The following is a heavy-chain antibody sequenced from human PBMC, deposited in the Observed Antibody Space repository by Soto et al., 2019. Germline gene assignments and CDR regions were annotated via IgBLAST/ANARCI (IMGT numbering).Heavy chain of an antibody. CDR3: AKATATGGGAFDI. J-gene: IGHJ3*02. Sequence: GGSLRLSGAASGIICSSYDMRLVRQAPGNGVELVSTILVDGRTFYVDAVKGRFTISRDSSKNTVYLQMNSLTAGDTALYYCAKATATGGGAFDICGQGTMVT. V-gene: IGHV3-23*01. CDR2: ILVDGRT. CDR1: GIICSSYD. D-gene: IGHD2-8*02.